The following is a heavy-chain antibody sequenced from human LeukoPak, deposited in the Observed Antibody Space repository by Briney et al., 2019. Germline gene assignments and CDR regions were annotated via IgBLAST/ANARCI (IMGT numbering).Heavy chain of an antibody. CDR2: ISSSGGTI. Sequence: GGSLRLSCAASGFTFSDYYMSWIRQAPGKGLEWVSYISSSGGTIYYADSVKGRFTISRDNAKNSLYLQMNSLRVEDTAVYYCVSSRGVITSWFDTWGQGTLVTVSS. J-gene: IGHJ5*02. V-gene: IGHV3-11*04. CDR1: GFTFSDYY. D-gene: IGHD3-10*01. CDR3: VSSRGVITSWFDT.